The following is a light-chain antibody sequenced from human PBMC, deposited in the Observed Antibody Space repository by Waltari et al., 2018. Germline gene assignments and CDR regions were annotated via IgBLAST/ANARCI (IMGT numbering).Light chain of an antibody. CDR3: HSRKGSDNQVV. J-gene: IGLJ3*02. CDR1: SLRTSY. V-gene: IGLV3-19*01. Sequence: SSELTQGPAVSVALGQTVQITCQGDSLRTSYASWYQVKPGQSPVLVLFGKDKRPSGIPDRISGYTSGTTSSLTITGAQAEDEADYYCHSRKGSDNQVVFGGGTKLTVL. CDR2: GKD.